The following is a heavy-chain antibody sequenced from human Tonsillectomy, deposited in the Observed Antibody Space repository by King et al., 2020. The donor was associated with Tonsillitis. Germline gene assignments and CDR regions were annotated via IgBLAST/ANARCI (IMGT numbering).Heavy chain of an antibody. J-gene: IGHJ4*02. V-gene: IGHV3-66*01. CDR1: GLTVSSYH. CDR2: IHGGGIT. CDR3: ATDEAAMLDF. Sequence: VQLVESGGGLVQPGGSLRLSCAASGLTVSSYHMHWVRQAPGKGLEWVSVIHGGGITSYSNSVKGRFTVPRDTSKNTVSLQMSSLRVEDTAVYYCATDEAAMLDFWGQGTLVTVSS. D-gene: IGHD2-2*01.